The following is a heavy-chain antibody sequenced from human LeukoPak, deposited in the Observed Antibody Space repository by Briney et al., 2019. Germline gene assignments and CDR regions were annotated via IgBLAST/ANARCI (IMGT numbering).Heavy chain of an antibody. D-gene: IGHD6-19*01. CDR1: GFTVSSNY. CDR3: ARGVRGSGWHEVDY. CDR2: IYSGGST. V-gene: IGHV3-53*01. J-gene: IGHJ4*02. Sequence: PGGSLRLSCAASGFTVSSNYMSWVRQAPGKELEWVSVIYSGGSTYYADSVKGRFTISRDNSKNTLYLQMNSLRAEDTAVYYCARGVRGSGWHEVDYWGQGTLVTVSS.